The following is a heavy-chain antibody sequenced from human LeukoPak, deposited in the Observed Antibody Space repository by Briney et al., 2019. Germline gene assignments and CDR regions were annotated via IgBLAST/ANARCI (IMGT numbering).Heavy chain of an antibody. CDR3: ARGLVRITMIVGAMGATYYFDY. D-gene: IGHD3-22*01. CDR1: GGSITSYY. J-gene: IGHJ4*02. V-gene: IGHV4-59*12. CDR2: IYYSGST. Sequence: PSETLSLTCTVSGGSITSYYWSWIRQPPGKRLEWIGYIYYSGSTNYNPSLKSRVTISVDTSKNQFSLKLSSVTAADTAVYYCARGLVRITMIVGAMGATYYFDYWGQGTLVTVSS.